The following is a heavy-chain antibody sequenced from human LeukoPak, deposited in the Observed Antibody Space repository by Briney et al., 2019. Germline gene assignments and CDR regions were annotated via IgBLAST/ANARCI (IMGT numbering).Heavy chain of an antibody. CDR3: ATSIGVAVAFDF. CDR1: GFTFSSYA. CDR2: ISGSGGST. Sequence: GGSLRLSCAASGFTFSSYAMSWVRQAPGKGLEWVSAISGSGGSTYYADSAKGRFTISRDNSKNTLYLQMNSLKAEDTAIYYCATSIGVAVAFDFWGQGTLVTVSS. V-gene: IGHV3-23*01. J-gene: IGHJ4*02. D-gene: IGHD6-19*01.